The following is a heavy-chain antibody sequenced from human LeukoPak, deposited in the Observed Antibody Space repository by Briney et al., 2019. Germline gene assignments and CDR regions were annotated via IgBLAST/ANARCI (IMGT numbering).Heavy chain of an antibody. J-gene: IGHJ6*02. D-gene: IGHD5-24*01. CDR1: GFTVSSNY. V-gene: IGHV3-66*01. Sequence: GGSLRLYCAASGFTVSSNYMSWVRQAPGKGLEWVSVIYSGGSTYYADSVKGRFTISRDNSKNTLYLQMNSLRAEDTAVYYCARDIGGYNTHYYYYYGIDVWGQGTTVTVSS. CDR2: IYSGGST. CDR3: ARDIGGYNTHYYYYYGIDV.